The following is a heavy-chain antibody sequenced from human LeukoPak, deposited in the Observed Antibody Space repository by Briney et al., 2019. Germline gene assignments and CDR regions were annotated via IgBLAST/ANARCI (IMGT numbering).Heavy chain of an antibody. D-gene: IGHD3-10*01. CDR1: GYTFTNYY. Sequence: GASVKVSCKTSGYTFTNYYIHWVRQAPGQGLEYMGWIDTNTGNPTYAQAFTGRIVFSLDTSVSTAYLDIRSLKAEDTAVYFCARRSMVQHLDVWGKGTTVIVSS. V-gene: IGHV7-4-1*02. J-gene: IGHJ6*04. CDR3: ARRSMVQHLDV. CDR2: IDTNTGNP.